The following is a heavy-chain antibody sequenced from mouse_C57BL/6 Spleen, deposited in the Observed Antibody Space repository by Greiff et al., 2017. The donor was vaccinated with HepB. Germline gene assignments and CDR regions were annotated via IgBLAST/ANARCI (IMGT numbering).Heavy chain of an antibody. D-gene: IGHD3-2*02. CDR1: GFTFSDYG. V-gene: IGHV5-17*01. Sequence: VQLKESGGGLVKPGGSLKLSCAASGFTFSDYGMHWVRQAPEKGLEWVAYISSGSSTIYYADTVKGRFTISRDNAKNTLFLQMTSLRSEDTAMYYCAKKKTAQAWFAYWGQGTLVTVSA. CDR3: AKKKTAQAWFAY. CDR2: ISSGSSTI. J-gene: IGHJ3*01.